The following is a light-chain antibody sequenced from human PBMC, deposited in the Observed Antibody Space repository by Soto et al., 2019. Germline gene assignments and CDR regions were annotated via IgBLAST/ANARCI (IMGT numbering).Light chain of an antibody. Sequence: EIVMTQSPATLSVSPGVRATLSCRASQSVSSNLAWYQQKPGQAPRLLIYGASTRATGIPARFSGSGSGTEFTLTISSLQSEDFAVYYCQQYNNWPNTFGGGTKVEIK. CDR1: QSVSSN. CDR2: GAS. V-gene: IGKV3-15*01. CDR3: QQYNNWPNT. J-gene: IGKJ4*01.